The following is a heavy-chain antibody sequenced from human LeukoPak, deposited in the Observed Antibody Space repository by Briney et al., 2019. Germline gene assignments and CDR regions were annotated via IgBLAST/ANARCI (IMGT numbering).Heavy chain of an antibody. CDR2: INPSGDNT. Sequence: GASVKVSCKASGYTFTNYYIHWVRQAPGQGLEWMGIINPSGDNTWYAQKVQGRVTMTRDMSTNTAYMELSSLRSEDTAVYYCARDNSVGDTAWWFDPWGQGTLVTVSS. J-gene: IGHJ5*02. CDR1: GYTFTNYY. D-gene: IGHD1-26*01. V-gene: IGHV1-46*01. CDR3: ARDNSVGDTAWWFDP.